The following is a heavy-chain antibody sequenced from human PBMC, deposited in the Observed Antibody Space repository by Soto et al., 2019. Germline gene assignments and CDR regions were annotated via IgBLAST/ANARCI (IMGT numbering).Heavy chain of an antibody. CDR3: ERDKIAAAEDGMDV. Sequence: QVQLVQSGAEVKKPGASVKVSCKASGYTFTGYYMHWVRQAPGQGLEWMGWINPNSGGTNYAQKFQGRVTMTRGTSISTGYMKLSSLRSEDTAVYYCERDKIAAAEDGMDVWGQGTTITASS. D-gene: IGHD6-13*01. CDR1: GYTFTGYY. V-gene: IGHV1-2*02. CDR2: INPNSGGT. J-gene: IGHJ6*02.